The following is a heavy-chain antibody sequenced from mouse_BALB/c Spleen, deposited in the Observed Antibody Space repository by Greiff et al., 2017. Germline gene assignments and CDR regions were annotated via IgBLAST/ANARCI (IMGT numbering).Heavy chain of an antibody. D-gene: IGHD3-1*01. J-gene: IGHJ4*01. CDR3: ARGGVTARATWAMDY. CDR1: GYTFTSYW. Sequence: VQLQQPGAELVKPGASVKLSCKASGYTFTSYWMHWVKQRPGQGLEWIGEIDPSDSYTNNKQKFKGKATLTVDKSSSTAYMQLSSLTSEDSAVYYCARGGVTARATWAMDYWGQGTSVTVSA. CDR2: IDPSDSYT. V-gene: IGHV1-69*02.